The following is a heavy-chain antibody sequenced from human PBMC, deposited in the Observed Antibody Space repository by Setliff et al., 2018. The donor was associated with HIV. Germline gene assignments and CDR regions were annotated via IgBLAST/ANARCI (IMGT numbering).Heavy chain of an antibody. J-gene: IGHJ4*02. CDR1: GASITSHS. CDR2: IYTRGNT. Sequence: SETLSLTCSVSGASITSHSWSWIRQAAGKGLEWIGRIYTRGNTNYNPSLRSRVTISVDTSKNQFSLKLRSVTAADTAVYYCARDLRGTQSSDYWGQGTLVTVSS. V-gene: IGHV4-4*07. CDR3: ARDLRGTQSSDY. D-gene: IGHD1-1*01.